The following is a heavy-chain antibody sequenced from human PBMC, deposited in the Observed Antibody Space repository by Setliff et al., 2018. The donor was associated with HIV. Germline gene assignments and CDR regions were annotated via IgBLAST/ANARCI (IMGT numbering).Heavy chain of an antibody. CDR2: MKYDGTEI. CDR3: ARGTVGATFLHNDY. Sequence: PGGSLRLSFAASGFSFRTYWMSWVRQAPGKGLEWVANMKYDGTEIYYVDAVKGRFTISRDNAKKSVFLHMNSLRGEDTAVYYCARGTVGATFLHNDYWGQGTLVTVSS. CDR1: GFSFRTYW. D-gene: IGHD1-26*01. J-gene: IGHJ4*02. V-gene: IGHV3-7*01.